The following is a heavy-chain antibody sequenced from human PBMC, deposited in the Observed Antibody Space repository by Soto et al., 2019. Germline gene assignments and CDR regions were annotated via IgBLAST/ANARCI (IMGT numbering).Heavy chain of an antibody. Sequence: PGESLKISCKGSGYSFSNYWLVWVRQMPGKGLEWMGIIYPDDSDARYSPSFQGQVTISADKSISTAYLQWSSLKASDTAMYYCANHSHSASYYWAVDSRGQVTMVTTSS. CDR1: GYSFSNYW. CDR2: IYPDDSDA. D-gene: IGHD1-26*01. J-gene: IGHJ3*02. V-gene: IGHV5-51*01. CDR3: ANHSHSASYYWAVDS.